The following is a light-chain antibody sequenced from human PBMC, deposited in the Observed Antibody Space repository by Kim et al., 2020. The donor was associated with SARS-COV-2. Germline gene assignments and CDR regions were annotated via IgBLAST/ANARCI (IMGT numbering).Light chain of an antibody. Sequence: SGAPGERATLHGKARQWVSTTLAGNQQKPGQGPRLLIFDTSIGATGLPARFRGSGYGTEFTLTISSLQSEDFADYYCQQYNNWPYTFGQGTKLEI. J-gene: IGKJ2*01. CDR3: QQYNNWPYT. CDR2: DTS. V-gene: IGKV3-15*01. CDR1: QWVSTT.